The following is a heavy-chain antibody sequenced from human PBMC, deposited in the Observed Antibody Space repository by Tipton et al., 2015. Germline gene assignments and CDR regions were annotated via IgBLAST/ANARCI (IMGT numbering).Heavy chain of an antibody. CDR2: ISHSGNT. Sequence: GLVKPSETLSLICSVSGSSVSSGNYYWSWIPQPPGKGLEWIGSISHSGNTYYNPSLKSRVTMSRDTSKNQFSLKLTSVTAADTAVYYCARGLLLWFGMSDYWGRGTLVTVSS. J-gene: IGHJ4*02. CDR3: ARGLLLWFGMSDY. CDR1: GSSVSSGNYY. D-gene: IGHD3-10*01. V-gene: IGHV4-39*07.